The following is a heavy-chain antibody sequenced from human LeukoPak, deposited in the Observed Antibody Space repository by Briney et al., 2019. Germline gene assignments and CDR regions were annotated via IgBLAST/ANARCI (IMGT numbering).Heavy chain of an antibody. CDR3: ASDLGIAVAGSFHFDY. Sequence: SETLSLTCTVSGGSISSYYWSWIRQPAGKGLEWIGRIYTSGSTNYNPSLKSRVTMSVDTSKNQFSLKLSSVTAADTAVYYCASDLGIAVAGSFHFDYWGQGTLVTVSS. CDR2: IYTSGST. V-gene: IGHV4-4*07. J-gene: IGHJ4*02. CDR1: GGSISSYY. D-gene: IGHD6-19*01.